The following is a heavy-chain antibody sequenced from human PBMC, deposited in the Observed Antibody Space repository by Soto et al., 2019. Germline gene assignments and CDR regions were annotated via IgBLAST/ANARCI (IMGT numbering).Heavy chain of an antibody. CDR1: GYTFTGYY. CDR3: ARSRGIAAAGRARMHYYYGMDV. CDR2: INPNSGGT. Sequence: ASVKVSCKASGYTFTGYYMHWVRQSPVQGFEWMGWINPNSGGTNYAQKFQGWVTMTRDTSISTAYMELSRLRSDDTAVYSCARSRGIAAAGRARMHYYYGMDVWGQGTTVTVS. D-gene: IGHD6-13*01. J-gene: IGHJ6*02. V-gene: IGHV1-2*04.